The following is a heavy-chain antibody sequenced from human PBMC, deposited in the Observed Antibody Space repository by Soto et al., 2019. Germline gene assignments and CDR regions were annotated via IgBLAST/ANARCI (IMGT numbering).Heavy chain of an antibody. CDR2: ISAAGDP. CDR3: ARTDRDFYGLDV. Sequence: EVQLVESGGGLVQPGGSLRLSCAASGFTFRNYDMHWVRQVTGKGLEWVSGISAAGDPDYADSVEGRFTISRENAQNSFFLQTNSLRVGDTAVYYCARTDRDFYGLDVWGPGTTVSVSS. CDR1: GFTFRNYD. V-gene: IGHV3-13*05. J-gene: IGHJ6*02.